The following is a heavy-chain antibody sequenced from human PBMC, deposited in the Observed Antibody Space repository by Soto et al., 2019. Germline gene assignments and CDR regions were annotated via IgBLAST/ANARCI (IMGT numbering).Heavy chain of an antibody. V-gene: IGHV3-30*18. CDR2: ISYDGSNK. CDR1: GFTFSSYG. CDR3: AKVKHLYYYGMDV. J-gene: IGHJ6*02. Sequence: PGGSLRLSCAASGFTFSSYGMHWVRQAPGKGLEWVAVISYDGSNKYYADSVKGRFTISRDNSKNTLYLQMNSLRAEDTAVYYCAKVKHLYYYGMDVWGQGTTVTVSS.